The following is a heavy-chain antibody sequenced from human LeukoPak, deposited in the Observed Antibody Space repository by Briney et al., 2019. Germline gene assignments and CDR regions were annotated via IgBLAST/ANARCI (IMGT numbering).Heavy chain of an antibody. CDR2: IYADGYT. J-gene: IGHJ3*01. CDR3: ARDRRGEKDFDV. V-gene: IGHV3-53*04. Sequence: GGSLRLSCAASGISVSNDYMSWVRQAPGKGLEWVSAIYADGYTRDAASVKGRFSTSRHNSKNTVYLQMDNLRPEDTAVYYCARDRRGEKDFDVWGPGTMVTVSS. CDR1: GISVSNDY.